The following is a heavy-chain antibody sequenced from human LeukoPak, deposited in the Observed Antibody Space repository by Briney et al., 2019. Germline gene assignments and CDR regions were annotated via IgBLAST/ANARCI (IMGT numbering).Heavy chain of an antibody. D-gene: IGHD4-11*01. CDR2: VYHTGSS. CDR3: ARGISTTGHDY. Sequence: PSETLSLTCAVSGYSISSGYYWGWIRQPPGKGLEWIGSVYHTGSSYYIPSLKSRVTISVDTSENQFSLEVSSVTAADTAVYYCARGISTTGHDYWGPGTLVTVSS. J-gene: IGHJ4*02. CDR1: GYSISSGYY. V-gene: IGHV4-38-2*01.